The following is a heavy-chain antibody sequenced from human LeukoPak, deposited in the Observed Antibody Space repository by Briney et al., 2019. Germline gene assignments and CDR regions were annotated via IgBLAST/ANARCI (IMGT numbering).Heavy chain of an antibody. CDR2: IYWDDDT. V-gene: IGHV2-5*02. CDR3: ARLSNIAPRPVDF. Sequence: GPTLVKPTQTLILTRTFSGFSLTPSEVGVGWIRQPPGKALEWLALIYWDDDTRYSPSLQSRLTITQDTSKNQVVLTMTNMDPVDTATYYCARLSNIAPRPVDFWGQGTLVTVSS. D-gene: IGHD6-6*01. J-gene: IGHJ4*02. CDR1: GFSLTPSEVG.